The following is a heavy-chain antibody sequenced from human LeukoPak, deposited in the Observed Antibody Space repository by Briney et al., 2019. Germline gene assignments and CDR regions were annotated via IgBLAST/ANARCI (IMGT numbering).Heavy chain of an antibody. Sequence: GESLKISCKGSGYSFTSYWIGWVHQMPGKGLEWMGIIYPGDSDTRYSPSFQGQVTISADKSISTAYLQWSSLKASDTAMYYCARFGGAGSTVTIENDYWGQGTLVTVSS. J-gene: IGHJ4*02. CDR3: ARFGGAGSTVTIENDY. CDR2: IYPGDSDT. V-gene: IGHV5-51*07. CDR1: GYSFTSYW. D-gene: IGHD4-4*01.